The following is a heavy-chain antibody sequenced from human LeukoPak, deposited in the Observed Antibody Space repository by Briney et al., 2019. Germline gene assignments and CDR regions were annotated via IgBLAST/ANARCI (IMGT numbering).Heavy chain of an antibody. V-gene: IGHV1-8*01. J-gene: IGHJ6*03. D-gene: IGHD3-22*01. Sequence: ASETVSRKCSGYSFTSCDINWVRQPPPQGLEWMGWMNHTYGNTRYAHQSPDRVTIIRNNSINTAFLELSSSGSADNAVYYCGGARSSSGYYGFYYYYHRDVWGERTTFTISS. CDR2: MNHTYGNT. CDR1: GYSFTSCD. CDR3: GGARSSSGYYGFYYYYHRDV.